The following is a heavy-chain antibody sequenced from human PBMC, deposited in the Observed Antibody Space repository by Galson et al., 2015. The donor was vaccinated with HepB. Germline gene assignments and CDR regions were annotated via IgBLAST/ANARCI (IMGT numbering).Heavy chain of an antibody. J-gene: IGHJ4*02. V-gene: IGHV5-51*01. Sequence: QSGAEVKKPGESLKISCKGSGYSFTSFWIGWVRQMPGTGLEWMGIINPGDSDTRYSPSFQGQVTISVDKSISTAYLQWSSLKVADTAMYHCARQGNGGLFDQWGQGTLGSVSS. CDR1: GYSFTSFW. D-gene: IGHD3-10*01. CDR2: INPGDSDT. CDR3: ARQGNGGLFDQ.